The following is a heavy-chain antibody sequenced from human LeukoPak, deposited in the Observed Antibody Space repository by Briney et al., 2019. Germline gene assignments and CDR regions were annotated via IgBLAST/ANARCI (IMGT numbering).Heavy chain of an antibody. D-gene: IGHD1-26*01. CDR3: ARELAGIDY. CDR1: GDSISSYY. Sequence: SETLSLTCTVSGDSISSYYWSWIRQPPGKGLEWIGYIYTSGGTNYNPSLKSRVTMSVDTSKNQFSLKLSSVTAADTAVYYCARELAGIDYWGQGTLVTVSS. V-gene: IGHV4-4*09. J-gene: IGHJ4*02. CDR2: IYTSGGT.